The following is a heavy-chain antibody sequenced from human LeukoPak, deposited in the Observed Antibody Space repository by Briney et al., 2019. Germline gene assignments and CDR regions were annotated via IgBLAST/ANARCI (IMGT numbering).Heavy chain of an antibody. J-gene: IGHJ4*02. CDR2: IKEDGSKK. CDR1: GFTFSSFW. D-gene: IGHD6-13*01. Sequence: AGGSLRHSCAASGFTFSSFWMSWVRQAPGKGLEWVANIKEDGSKKYYVDSVKGRFTISRDNAKNSLYLQMNSLRAEDTAVYYCAPQPGITAAGTDYWGQGTLVTVSS. V-gene: IGHV3-7*02. CDR3: APQPGITAAGTDY.